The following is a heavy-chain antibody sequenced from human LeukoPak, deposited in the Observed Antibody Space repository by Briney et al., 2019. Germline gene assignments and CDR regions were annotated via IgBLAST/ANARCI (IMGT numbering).Heavy chain of an antibody. CDR1: GFTLSSYW. J-gene: IGHJ4*02. CDR2: IKQDGSEK. V-gene: IGHV3-7*01. CDR3: ARDEYAVPGGDY. D-gene: IGHD3-16*01. Sequence: GGSLRLFCAASGFTLSSYWMSWVRQAPGKGLEWVANIKQDGSEKHYVDSVKGRFTISRDNAKNSLYTQMNSLRAEDTAVYYCARDEYAVPGGDYWGQGTLVTVSS.